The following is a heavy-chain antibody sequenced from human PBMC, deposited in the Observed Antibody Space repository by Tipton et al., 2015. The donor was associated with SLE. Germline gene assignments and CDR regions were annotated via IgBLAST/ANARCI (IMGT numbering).Heavy chain of an antibody. CDR1: GDSMRSYY. CDR2: IYYSGST. CDR3: ARHAWTVNHYSFDF. Sequence: TLSLTCSVSGDSMRSYYWSWIRQPPGKRLEWIGYIYYSGSTNYNPSLKSRVTISLDMSMNHFSLRLSSVTAADTAIYYCARHAWTVNHYSFDFWGQGTVVTVSS. V-gene: IGHV4-59*08. J-gene: IGHJ3*01. D-gene: IGHD3/OR15-3a*01.